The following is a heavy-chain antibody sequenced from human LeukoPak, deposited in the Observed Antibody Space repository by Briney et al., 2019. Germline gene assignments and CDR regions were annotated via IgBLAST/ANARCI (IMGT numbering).Heavy chain of an antibody. Sequence: GGSLRLSCAASGFTVSSNYMSWVRQAPGKGLEWVSVIYSGGSTYNADSVKGRSTISRDNSKNTLYLQMNSLRAEDTAVYYCARAGILTGYYLDYWGQGTLVSVSS. CDR2: IYSGGST. D-gene: IGHD3-9*01. CDR1: GFTVSSNY. J-gene: IGHJ4*02. V-gene: IGHV3-66*01. CDR3: ARAGILTGYYLDY.